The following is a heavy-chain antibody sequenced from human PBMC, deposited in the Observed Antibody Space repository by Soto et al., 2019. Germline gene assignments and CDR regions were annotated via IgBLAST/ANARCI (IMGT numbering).Heavy chain of an antibody. V-gene: IGHV4-39*01. D-gene: IGHD3-10*01. CDR2: IYYSGST. CDR3: ARRFSELLWFGELSPGRWFDP. Sequence: QLQLQESGPGLVKPSETLSLTCTVSGGSISSSSYYWGWIRQPPGKGLEWIGSIYYSGSTYYNPSLKSRVTISVDTSKNQFSLKLSSVTAADTAVYYCARRFSELLWFGELSPGRWFDPWGQGTLVTVSS. J-gene: IGHJ5*02. CDR1: GGSISSSSYY.